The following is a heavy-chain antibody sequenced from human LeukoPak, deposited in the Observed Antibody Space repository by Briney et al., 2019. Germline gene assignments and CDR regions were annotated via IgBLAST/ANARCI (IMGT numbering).Heavy chain of an antibody. CDR1: GFTFSSYW. J-gene: IGHJ4*02. Sequence: PGGSLTLSCAASGFTFSSYWMHWVRQAPGKGLEWVSGISGSGSSTYYADSVKGRFTISTDNSKNTLYLQMNSLRADDTAVYYCAKSSGYSYGYYFDYWGQGTLVTVSS. CDR2: ISGSGSST. V-gene: IGHV3-23*01. CDR3: AKSSGYSYGYYFDY. D-gene: IGHD5-18*01.